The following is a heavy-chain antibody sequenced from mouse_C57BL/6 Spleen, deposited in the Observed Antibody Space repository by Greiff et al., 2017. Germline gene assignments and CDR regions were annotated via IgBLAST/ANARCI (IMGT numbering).Heavy chain of an antibody. D-gene: IGHD1-1*01. V-gene: IGHV1-81*01. J-gene: IGHJ2*01. CDR2: IYPRSGNT. CDR3: AREETTVAPRGYFDN. Sequence: QVQLQQSGAELARPGASVKLSCKASGYTFTSYGISWVKQRTGQGLEWIGEIYPRSGNTYYNEKFKGKATLTADKSSSTAYMELRSLTSEDSAVYFCAREETTVAPRGYFDNWGQGTTLTVSS. CDR1: GYTFTSYG.